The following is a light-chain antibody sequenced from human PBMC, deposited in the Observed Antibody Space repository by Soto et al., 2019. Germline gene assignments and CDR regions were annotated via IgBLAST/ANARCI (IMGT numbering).Light chain of an antibody. V-gene: IGKV3-20*01. CDR3: QQYNKWPPVT. CDR2: GAS. CDR1: QSVKSTS. Sequence: VLTQSPGTLSLSPGERSTLSCRASQSVKSTSLVWYQQKPAQAPRLLIYGASSRATGIPGRFSGGGSGTDFTLTISRLEPEDFAVYYCQQYNKWPPVTFGGGTKVEIK. J-gene: IGKJ4*01.